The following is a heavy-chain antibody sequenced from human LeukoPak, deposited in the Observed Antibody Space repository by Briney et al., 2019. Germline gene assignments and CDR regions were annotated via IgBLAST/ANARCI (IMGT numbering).Heavy chain of an antibody. V-gene: IGHV3-30*02. D-gene: IGHD3-22*01. Sequence: GGSLRLSCAASGFTFSSYGMHWVRQAPGKGLEWVAFIRYDGSNKYYADSVKGRFTISRDNSKNTLYLQMNSLRAEDTAVYYCAKDAASRNYYDSSGVFDYWGQGTLVTVSS. J-gene: IGHJ4*02. CDR1: GFTFSSYG. CDR2: IRYDGSNK. CDR3: AKDAASRNYYDSSGVFDY.